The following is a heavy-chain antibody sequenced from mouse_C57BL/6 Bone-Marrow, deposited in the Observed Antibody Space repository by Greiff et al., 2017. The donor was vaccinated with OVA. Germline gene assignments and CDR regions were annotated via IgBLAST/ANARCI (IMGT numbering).Heavy chain of an antibody. J-gene: IGHJ2*01. CDR2: IDPSDSET. Sequence: QVQLQQPGAELVRPGSSVKLSCKASGYTFTSYWMHWVKQRPIQGLEWIGNIDPSDSETHYNQKFKDKATLTVDKSSSTAYMQLSSLTSEDSAVYYCAGYYYGSSYYFDYWGQGTTLTVSS. V-gene: IGHV1-52*01. D-gene: IGHD1-1*01. CDR1: GYTFTSYW. CDR3: AGYYYGSSYYFDY.